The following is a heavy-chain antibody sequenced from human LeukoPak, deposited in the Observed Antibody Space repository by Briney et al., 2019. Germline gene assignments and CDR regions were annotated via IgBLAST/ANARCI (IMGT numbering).Heavy chain of an antibody. CDR2: IKQDGSEK. V-gene: IGHV3-7*01. CDR3: AREGIVVVPAAIGMDV. D-gene: IGHD2-2*01. CDR1: RFTFSSYW. Sequence: GSLRLSCAASRFTFSSYWMSWVRQAPGKGLEWVAXIKQDGSEKYYVDSVKGRFTISRDNAKNSLYLQMNSLRAEDTAVYYCAREGIVVVPAAIGMDVWGQGTTVTVSS. J-gene: IGHJ6*02.